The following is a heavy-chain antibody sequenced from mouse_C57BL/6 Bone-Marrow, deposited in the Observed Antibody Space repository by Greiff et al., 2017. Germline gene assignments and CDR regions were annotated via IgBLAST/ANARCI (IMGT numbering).Heavy chain of an antibody. CDR2: IDPSDSDT. CDR1: GYTFTSYW. Sequence: QVQLKQPGAELVRPGSSVKLSCKASGYTFTSYWMHWVKQRPIQGLEWIGNIDPSDSDTHYNQKFKDKATLTVDKSSSTAYMQLSSLTSEDSAVYYCARLYYGSRGLDYWGQGTTLTVAS. V-gene: IGHV1-52*01. D-gene: IGHD1-1*01. J-gene: IGHJ2*01. CDR3: ARLYYGSRGLDY.